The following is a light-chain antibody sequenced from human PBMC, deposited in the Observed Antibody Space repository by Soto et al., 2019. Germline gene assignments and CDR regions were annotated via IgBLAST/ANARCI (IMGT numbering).Light chain of an antibody. J-gene: IGLJ1*01. CDR3: SSYTSSSTLYV. Sequence: QSVLTHPPSVSGPPGQSVTISCTVTSSDVGSYNRLSWYQQPPGTAPKLMIYEVSNRPSGVPDRFSGSKSGNTASLTISGLQAEDEADYYCSSYTSSSTLYVFGTGTKVTVL. CDR2: EVS. CDR1: SSDVGSYNR. V-gene: IGLV2-18*02.